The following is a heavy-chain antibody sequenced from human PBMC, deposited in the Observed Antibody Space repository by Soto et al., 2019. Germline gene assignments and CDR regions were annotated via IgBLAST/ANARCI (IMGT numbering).Heavy chain of an antibody. V-gene: IGHV3-23*01. D-gene: IGHD2-2*01. Sequence: GGSLRLSCAASGFTFSSYVMSWVRQAPGKGLEWVSAISGSGGSTYYADSVKGRFTISRDNSKNTLYLQMNSLRAEDTAVYYCAKYQDIVVVPAANYFDYWGQGTLVTVSS. CDR1: GFTFSSYV. CDR2: ISGSGGST. J-gene: IGHJ4*02. CDR3: AKYQDIVVVPAANYFDY.